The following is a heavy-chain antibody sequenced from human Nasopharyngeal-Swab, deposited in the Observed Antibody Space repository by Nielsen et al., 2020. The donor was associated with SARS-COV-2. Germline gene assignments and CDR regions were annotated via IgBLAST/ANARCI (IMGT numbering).Heavy chain of an antibody. Sequence: SVKVSCKASGGTFSSYAISWVRQAPGQGLEWMGRIIPILGIANYAQKFQGRVTITADKSTSTAYMELSSLRSDDTAVYYCAREDWKGFWDGVVISDAFDIWGQGTMVTVSS. CDR3: AREDWKGFWDGVVISDAFDI. CDR2: IIPILGIA. J-gene: IGHJ3*02. V-gene: IGHV1-69*04. CDR1: GGTFSSYA. D-gene: IGHD3-3*01.